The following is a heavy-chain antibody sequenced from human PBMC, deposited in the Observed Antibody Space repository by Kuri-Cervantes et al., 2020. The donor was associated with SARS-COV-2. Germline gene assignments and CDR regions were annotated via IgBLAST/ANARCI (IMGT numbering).Heavy chain of an antibody. CDR2: ISAYNGNT. D-gene: IGHD1-7*01. J-gene: IGHJ6*03. V-gene: IGHV1-18*01. CDR1: GYTFTSYG. CDR3: ATQLHYYMDV. Sequence: ASVKVSCKASGYTFTSYGISWVRQAPGQGLEWMGWISAYNGNTNYAQKLQGGVTMTEDTSTDTAYMELSSLRSEDTAVYYCATQLHYYMDVWGKGTTVTVSS.